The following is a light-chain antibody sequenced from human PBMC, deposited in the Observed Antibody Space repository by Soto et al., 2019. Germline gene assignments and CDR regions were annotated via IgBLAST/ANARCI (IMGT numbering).Light chain of an antibody. CDR1: QSVSSN. J-gene: IGKJ1*01. CDR2: GAS. CDR3: QQYSSSGA. Sequence: EIVMTQSPATLSVSPGERATLSCRASQSVSSNLAWYQQKPGQAPRLLIYGASTKATGIPARFSGSGSGTDFTLTISRLEPEDFAVYYCQQYSSSGAFGQGTKVDIK. V-gene: IGKV3-15*01.